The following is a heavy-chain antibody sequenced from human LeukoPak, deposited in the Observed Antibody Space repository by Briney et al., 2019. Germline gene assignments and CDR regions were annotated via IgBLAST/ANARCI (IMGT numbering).Heavy chain of an antibody. J-gene: IGHJ4*02. D-gene: IGHD3-9*01. V-gene: IGHV4-59*01. CDR3: ARVVSTGYYKYYFDY. CDR1: GGSISSYY. Sequence: SETLSLTCTVSGGSISSYYWSWIRQPPGKGLEWIGYIYYSGSTNYNPSLKSRVTVSVDTSKNQFSLKLSSVTAADTAVYYCARVVSTGYYKYYFDYWGQGTLVTVSS. CDR2: IYYSGST.